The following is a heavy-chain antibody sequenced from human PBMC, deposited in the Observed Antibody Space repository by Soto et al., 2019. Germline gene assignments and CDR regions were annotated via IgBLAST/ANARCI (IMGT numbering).Heavy chain of an antibody. CDR3: ARVGTGSSTPLDI. Sequence: GSLRLSCVDSGFMFTRSTMNWVRQAPGKGLEWVSSITSASDYIFYADSVKGRFTISRDNAKNSLYLQMNSLRAEDTAVYYCARVGTGSSTPLDIWGQGTMVTVSS. CDR2: ITSASDYI. J-gene: IGHJ3*02. V-gene: IGHV3-21*01. CDR1: GFMFTRST. D-gene: IGHD3-9*01.